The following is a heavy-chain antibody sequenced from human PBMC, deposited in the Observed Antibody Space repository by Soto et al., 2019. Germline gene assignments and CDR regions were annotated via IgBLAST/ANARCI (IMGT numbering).Heavy chain of an antibody. J-gene: IGHJ6*02. Sequence: GGSLRLSCAASGFTFDDYAMHWVRQAPGKGLEWVSLISWDGGSTYYADSVKGRFTISRDNSKNSLYLQMNSLKTEDTAVYYCTTAPRSGSYSLYYYGMDVWGQGTTVTVSS. D-gene: IGHD1-26*01. CDR2: ISWDGGST. CDR3: TTAPRSGSYSLYYYGMDV. V-gene: IGHV3-43D*04. CDR1: GFTFDDYA.